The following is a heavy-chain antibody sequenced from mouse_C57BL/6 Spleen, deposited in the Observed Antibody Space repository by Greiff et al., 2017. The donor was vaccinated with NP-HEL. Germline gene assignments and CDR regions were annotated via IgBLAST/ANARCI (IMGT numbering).Heavy chain of an antibody. CDR2: IYPGDGDT. CDR1: GYAFSSYW. V-gene: IGHV1-80*01. Sequence: VQLQQSGAELVKPGASVKISCKASGYAFSSYWMNWVKQRPGKGLEWIGQIYPGDGDTNYNGKFKGKATLTADKSSSTAYMQLSSLTSEDSAVYFGARRGNYYGSSYVRLDYWGQGTTLTVSS. CDR3: ARRGNYYGSSYVRLDY. D-gene: IGHD1-1*01. J-gene: IGHJ2*01.